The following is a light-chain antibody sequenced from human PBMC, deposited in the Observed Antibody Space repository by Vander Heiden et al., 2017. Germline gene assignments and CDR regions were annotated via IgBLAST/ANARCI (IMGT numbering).Light chain of an antibody. J-gene: IGLJ2*01. CDR2: QDS. V-gene: IGLV3-1*01. CDR3: QAWDSSVV. CDR1: QLGDKY. Sequence: SYELTQPPSVSVSPGQTASLTCSGDQLGDKYACWYQPKPGQSPVLVIYQDSKRPSGIPERFSGSNSGNTATLTISGTQAMDEADYYCQAWDSSVVFGGGTKLTVL.